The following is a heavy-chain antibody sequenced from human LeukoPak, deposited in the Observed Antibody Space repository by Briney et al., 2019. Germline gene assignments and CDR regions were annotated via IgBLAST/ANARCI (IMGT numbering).Heavy chain of an antibody. CDR3: ARRGSGLGWFDP. Sequence: SETLSLTCTVSGGSISSGDNFWTWIRQAPGKGLEWMGYIYYSGTTYYNPSLKSRVTISVDASKTQFSLKLNSVTAADTAVYYCARRGSGLGWFDPWGQGTLVTVSS. D-gene: IGHD2-15*01. CDR1: GGSISSGDNF. CDR2: IYYSGTT. V-gene: IGHV4-30-4*01. J-gene: IGHJ5*02.